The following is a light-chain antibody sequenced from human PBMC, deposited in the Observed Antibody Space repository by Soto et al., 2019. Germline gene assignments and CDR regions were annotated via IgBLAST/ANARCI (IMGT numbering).Light chain of an antibody. CDR2: DAS. Sequence: EIVLTQSPATLSLSPGERATLSCRANQSVSSYLAWYQQKPGQAPRLLIYDASNRATGIPARFSGSGSGIDFTLTISSLEPEDCAVYYCQQRSKWPITFGGGTKGEI. CDR3: QQRSKWPIT. J-gene: IGKJ4*01. V-gene: IGKV3-11*01. CDR1: QSVSSY.